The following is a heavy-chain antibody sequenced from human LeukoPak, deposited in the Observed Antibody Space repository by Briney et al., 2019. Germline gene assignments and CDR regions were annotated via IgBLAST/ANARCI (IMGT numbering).Heavy chain of an antibody. CDR1: GFSLNTRAVG. CDR3: APQGGTPARYFDY. Sequence: SGPTLGKPAQTLTLTCTFSGFSLNTRAVGVGWSRQPPGKPLEWLAFTSRDNSKNYSPSLESRLTITTDTSKNQVVLTMTNIDPLDTATYYCAPQGGTPARYFDYWGQGTLVTVSS. J-gene: IGHJ4*02. CDR2: TSRDNSK. D-gene: IGHD2-2*01. V-gene: IGHV2-5*02.